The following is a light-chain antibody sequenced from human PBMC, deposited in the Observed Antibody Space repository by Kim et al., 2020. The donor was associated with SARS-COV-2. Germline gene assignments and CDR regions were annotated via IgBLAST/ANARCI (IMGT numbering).Light chain of an antibody. Sequence: SRGERATLSCRASQSVSSSYLAWYQQRPGQAPSLLIYGASSRATGIPDRFSGSGSGTDFTLTISRLEPEDFAVYYCQQYGSSPPYTFGQGTKLEI. J-gene: IGKJ2*01. CDR1: QSVSSSY. CDR2: GAS. CDR3: QQYGSSPPYT. V-gene: IGKV3-20*01.